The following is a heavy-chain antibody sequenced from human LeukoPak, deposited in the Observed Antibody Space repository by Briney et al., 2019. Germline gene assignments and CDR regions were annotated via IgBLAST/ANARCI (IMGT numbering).Heavy chain of an antibody. J-gene: IGHJ4*02. CDR2: IYTSGST. Sequence: SQTLSLTCTVSGGSISSGSYFWSWIRQPAGKGLEWIGRIYTSGSTNYNPSLKSRVTISVDTSKNQFSLKLSSVTAADTALNYCARGITIFGYWGQGTLVTVSS. CDR1: GGSISSGSYF. D-gene: IGHD3-3*01. V-gene: IGHV4-61*02. CDR3: ARGITIFGY.